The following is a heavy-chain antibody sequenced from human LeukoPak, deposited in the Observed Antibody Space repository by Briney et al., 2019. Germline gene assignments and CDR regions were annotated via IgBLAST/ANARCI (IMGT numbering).Heavy chain of an antibody. J-gene: IGHJ4*02. CDR2: ISSSSYI. V-gene: IGHV3-21*01. CDR3: ARDRGYCSGGSCYSVPGY. CDR1: GFTFSSYS. Sequence: PGGSLRLSCAASGFTFSSYSMNWVRQAPGKGLEWVSSISSSSYIYYSDSVKGRFTISRDNAKNSLYLQMNTLRAEDTAVYYCARDRGYCSGGSCYSVPGYWGQGTLVTVSS. D-gene: IGHD2-15*01.